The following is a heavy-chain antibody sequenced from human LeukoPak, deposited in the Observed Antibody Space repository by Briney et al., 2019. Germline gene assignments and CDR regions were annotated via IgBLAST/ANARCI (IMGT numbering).Heavy chain of an antibody. CDR2: INWNGGST. D-gene: IGHD3-10*01. V-gene: IGHV3-20*04. CDR3: ARAKGTMVRGASYFDY. CDR1: GFTFVDYG. J-gene: IGHJ4*02. Sequence: AGGSLRLSCAASGFTFVDYGMSWVRQAPGKGLEWVSGINWNGGSTGYADSVKGRFTISRDNAKNSLYLQMNSLRAEDTALYYCARAKGTMVRGASYFDYWGQGTLVTVSS.